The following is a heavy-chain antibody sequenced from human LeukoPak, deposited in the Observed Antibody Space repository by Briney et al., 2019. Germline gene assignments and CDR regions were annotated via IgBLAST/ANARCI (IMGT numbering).Heavy chain of an antibody. J-gene: IGHJ4*02. D-gene: IGHD3-10*01. CDR3: AKDVKYYYGSGSTNYFDY. Sequence: GGSLRLSCAASGFTFSSYAMHWVRQAPGKGLEWVAVTSYDGSNKYYADSVKGRFTISRDNSKNTLYLQMNSLRAEDTAVYYCAKDVKYYYGSGSTNYFDYWGQGTLVTVSS. CDR1: GFTFSSYA. CDR2: TSYDGSNK. V-gene: IGHV3-30-3*01.